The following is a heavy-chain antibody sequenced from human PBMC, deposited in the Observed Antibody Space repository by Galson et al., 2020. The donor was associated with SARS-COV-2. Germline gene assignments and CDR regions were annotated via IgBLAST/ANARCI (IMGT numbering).Heavy chain of an antibody. D-gene: IGHD3-10*01. CDR1: GDSISSDGYH. V-gene: IGHV4-31*03. Sequence: ASETLSLTCTVSGDSISSDGYHWSWIRQHPEKGLEWIGYIYYSGSTYYNPSLKSRVTISVDTSKNQFSLKLSSVTAADTAVYYCARDRGFGGFLDYWGQGTLVTVSS. CDR3: ARDRGFGGFLDY. CDR2: IYYSGST. J-gene: IGHJ4*02.